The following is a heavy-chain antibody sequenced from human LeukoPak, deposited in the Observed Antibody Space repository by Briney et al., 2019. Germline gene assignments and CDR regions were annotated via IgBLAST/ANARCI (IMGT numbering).Heavy chain of an antibody. CDR2: INSNGSST. J-gene: IGHJ4*02. CDR3: GIAGDY. CDR1: GFTSSSYW. D-gene: IGHD6-13*01. V-gene: IGHV3-74*01. Sequence: GGSLRLSLSPSGFTSSSYWMHWVPQAPGKGLVWVSRINSNGSSTSQEACAKGSFTISRDNCTNTLHLQMSSLRAEETAMYYCGIAGDYWGQGTLVTVSS.